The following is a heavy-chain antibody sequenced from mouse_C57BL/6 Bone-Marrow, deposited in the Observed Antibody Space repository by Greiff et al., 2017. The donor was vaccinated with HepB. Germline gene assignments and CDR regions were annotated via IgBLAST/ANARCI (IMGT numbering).Heavy chain of an antibody. D-gene: IGHD2-3*01. CDR2: ILPGSGST. CDR3: ASYDGYYEAY. CDR1: GYTFTGYW. Sequence: LVESGAELMKPGASVKLSCKATGYTFTGYWIEWVKQRPGHGLEWIGEILPGSGSTNYNEKFKGKATFTADTSSNTAYMQLSSLTTEDSAIYYCASYDGYYEAYWGQGTLVTVSA. J-gene: IGHJ3*01. V-gene: IGHV1-9*01.